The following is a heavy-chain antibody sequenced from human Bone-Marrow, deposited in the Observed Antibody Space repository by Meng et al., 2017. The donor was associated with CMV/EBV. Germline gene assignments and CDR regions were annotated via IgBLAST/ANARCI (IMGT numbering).Heavy chain of an antibody. CDR2: IIPILGIA. J-gene: IGHJ6*02. CDR3: ARYADGKQLWLIDYYSYGIDV. D-gene: IGHD5-18*01. CDR1: GGTFSSYA. V-gene: IGHV1-69*10. Sequence: SVKVSCKASGGTFSSYAISWVRQAPGQGLEWMGGIIPILGIANYAQKFQGRVTITADKSTSTAYMELSSLRSEDTAVYYCARYADGKQLWLIDYYSYGIDVWGQGTTVTVSS.